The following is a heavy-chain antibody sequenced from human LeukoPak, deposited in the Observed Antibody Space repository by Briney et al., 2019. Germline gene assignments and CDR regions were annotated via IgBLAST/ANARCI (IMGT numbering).Heavy chain of an antibody. CDR1: GFTFTDYW. CDR2: IHKAGTES. CDR3: ARVGTWELQRVFEY. V-gene: IGHV3-7*01. Sequence: GGSLRLSCAASGFTFTDYWMTWVRQMPGKGLEWVANIHKAGTESYYVDSVKGRFAISRDNAKNSLYLQLSSLRVDDTAVYYCARVGTWELQRVFEYWGQGTLVTVSS. J-gene: IGHJ4*02. D-gene: IGHD1-26*01.